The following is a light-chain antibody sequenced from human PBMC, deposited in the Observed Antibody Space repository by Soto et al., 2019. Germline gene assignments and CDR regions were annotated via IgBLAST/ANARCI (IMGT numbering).Light chain of an antibody. CDR1: QSVSSSY. Sequence: IVLTQSPDPLSLSPGERVSLSCRASQSVSSSYLAWCQQKPGQAPRLLIYGASSRATGIPDRFSGSGSGTDFTLTISRLEPEDFAVYYCQQYGSSPATFGQGTKVDIK. CDR3: QQYGSSPAT. CDR2: GAS. J-gene: IGKJ1*01. V-gene: IGKV3-20*01.